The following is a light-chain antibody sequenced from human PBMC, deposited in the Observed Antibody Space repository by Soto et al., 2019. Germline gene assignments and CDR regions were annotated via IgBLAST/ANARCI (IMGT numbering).Light chain of an antibody. J-gene: IGKJ4*01. CDR2: GAS. Sequence: EIVMTQSPATLSVSPGERATLSCRASQSIMFSLAWYQQKPGQAPRLLISGASTRATGIPARFSGSGSGKEFTLTISSLQSEDFAVYYCQQFTSYPLTFGGGTKVEIK. V-gene: IGKV3-15*01. CDR1: QSIMFS. CDR3: QQFTSYPLT.